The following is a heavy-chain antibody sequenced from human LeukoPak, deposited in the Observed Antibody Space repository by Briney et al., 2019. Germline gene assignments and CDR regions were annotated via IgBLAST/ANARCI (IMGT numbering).Heavy chain of an antibody. J-gene: IGHJ4*02. Sequence: ASVKVSCKASGYTFTSYYMHWVRQAPGQGLEWMGIINPSGGSTSYAQKFQGRVTMTRDTSTSTVYMELSSLGSEDTAVYYCASSPSINWNYDYWGQGTLVTVSS. V-gene: IGHV1-46*01. CDR3: ASSPSINWNYDY. CDR1: GYTFTSYY. D-gene: IGHD1-7*01. CDR2: INPSGGST.